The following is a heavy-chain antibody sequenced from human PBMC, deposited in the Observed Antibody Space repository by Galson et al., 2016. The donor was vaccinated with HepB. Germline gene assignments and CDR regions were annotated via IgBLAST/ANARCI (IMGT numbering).Heavy chain of an antibody. J-gene: IGHJ3*01. CDR2: IYYSGST. CDR3: ARYPTDYVWGSYRPAAFYV. Sequence: TLSLTCTVSGGSIASGGAYWSWIRQHPGKGLEWIGYIYYSGSTYYNASLKSRVTRSVDTSKNQFFLKLSSVTVADTAVYYCARYPTDYVWGSYRPAAFYVWGQGTMVTVSS. V-gene: IGHV4-31*03. CDR1: GGSIASGGAY. D-gene: IGHD3-16*02.